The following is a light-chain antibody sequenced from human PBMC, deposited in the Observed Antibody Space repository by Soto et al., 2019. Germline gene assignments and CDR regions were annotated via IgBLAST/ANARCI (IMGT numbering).Light chain of an antibody. CDR1: SSDVGGYNY. CDR2: EVS. Sequence: QSALTQPPSASGSPGQSVTISCTGTSSDVGGYNYVSWYQQHPGKAPKLMIYEVSKRPSGVPDRFSPSKSGNTASLTVSALQAEYVAHYYYSSYAGSNNVVFGRGTKLTVL. J-gene: IGLJ2*01. CDR3: SSYAGSNNVV. V-gene: IGLV2-8*01.